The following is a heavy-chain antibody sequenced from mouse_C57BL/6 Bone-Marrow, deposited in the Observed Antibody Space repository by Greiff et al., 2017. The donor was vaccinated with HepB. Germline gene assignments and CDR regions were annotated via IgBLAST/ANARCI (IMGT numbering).Heavy chain of an antibody. Sequence: QVQLKESGAELARPGASVKLSCKASGYTFTSYGISWVNQRPGQGLEWIGEIYPRSGNTYYNEKFKGKATLTADKSSSTAYMELRSLTSEDSAVYFCARHSHVALYFGVRGTATTVTAS. D-gene: IGHD2-12*01. CDR2: IYPRSGNT. V-gene: IGHV1-81*01. CDR1: GYTFTSYG. CDR3: ARHSHVALYFGV. J-gene: IGHJ1*03.